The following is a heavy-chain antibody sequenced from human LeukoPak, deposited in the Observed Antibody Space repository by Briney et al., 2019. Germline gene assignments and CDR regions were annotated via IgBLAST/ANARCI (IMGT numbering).Heavy chain of an antibody. CDR3: AKYMVRGVIRPDYFDY. D-gene: IGHD3-10*01. Sequence: GGSLRLSCAASGFTFSSYAMSWVRQAPGKGLEWVSAISGSGGSTYYADSVKGRFTISRDNSKNTLYLQMNSLRAEDTAVYYCAKYMVRGVIRPDYFDYWGQGTLATVSS. J-gene: IGHJ4*02. CDR1: GFTFSSYA. CDR2: ISGSGGST. V-gene: IGHV3-23*01.